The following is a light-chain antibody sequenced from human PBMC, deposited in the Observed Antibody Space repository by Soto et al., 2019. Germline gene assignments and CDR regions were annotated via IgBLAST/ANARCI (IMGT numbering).Light chain of an antibody. V-gene: IGLV1-40*01. J-gene: IGLJ3*02. CDR2: GNR. Sequence: QSVLTQPPSVSGAPRHRVTMSCTGNSSNLGAGYDVHWYQQLPGAAPKLVIFGNRNRPSGVPERFSGSKSGTSASLAITGLQAEDEADYYCQAYDYSLTASVFGGGTKLTVL. CDR3: QAYDYSLTASV. CDR1: SSNLGAGYD.